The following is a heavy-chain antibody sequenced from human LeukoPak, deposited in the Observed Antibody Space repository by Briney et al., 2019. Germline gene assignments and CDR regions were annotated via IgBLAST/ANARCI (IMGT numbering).Heavy chain of an antibody. CDR1: GFTFSSYS. V-gene: IGHV3-48*01. CDR2: ISSSSSTI. D-gene: IGHD1-26*01. J-gene: IGHJ4*02. Sequence: PGGSLRLSCSASGFTFSSYSMNWVRQAPGKGLEWVSYISSSSSTIYYADSEKGRFTISRDNSKNTLYLLMNSLRAEDTAVYYCAKDPQWELPSPFDHWGQGTLVTVSS. CDR3: AKDPQWELPSPFDH.